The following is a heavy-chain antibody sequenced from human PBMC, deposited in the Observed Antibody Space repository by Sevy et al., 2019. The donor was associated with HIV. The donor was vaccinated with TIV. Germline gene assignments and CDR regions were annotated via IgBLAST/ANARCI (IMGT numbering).Heavy chain of an antibody. CDR2: ISSSSSPI. J-gene: IGHJ4*02. V-gene: IGHV3-48*02. CDR3: ARDSFYDFSLDY. Sequence: GGSLRPSCAASGFTFSSYSMNWVRQPQGKGREWVSYISSSSSPIYYADSVKGRFTISRDNTKNSLYLQMNSLRDEDTAVYYCARDSFYDFSLDYWGQGTLVTVSS. D-gene: IGHD3-3*01. CDR1: GFTFSSYS.